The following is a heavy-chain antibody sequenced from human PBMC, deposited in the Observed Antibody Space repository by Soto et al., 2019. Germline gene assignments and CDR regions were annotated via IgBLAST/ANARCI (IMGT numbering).Heavy chain of an antibody. V-gene: IGHV3-23*01. D-gene: IGHD3-3*01. J-gene: IGHJ4*02. CDR3: AKDHDFWSGYYLAFDY. Sequence: GGSLRLSCAASGFTFSSYAMSWVRQAPGKGLEWVSAISGSGGSTYYADSVKGRFTISRDNSKNTLYLQMNSLRAEDTAVYYCAKDHDFWSGYYLAFDYWGQGTLVTVSS. CDR2: ISGSGGST. CDR1: GFTFSSYA.